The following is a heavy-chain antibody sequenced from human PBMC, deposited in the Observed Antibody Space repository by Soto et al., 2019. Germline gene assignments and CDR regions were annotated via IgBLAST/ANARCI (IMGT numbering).Heavy chain of an antibody. J-gene: IGHJ4*02. Sequence: PSETLSLTCAVYGGSFSGYYWSWIRQPPGKGLEWIGEINHSGSTNYNPSLKSRVTISVDTSKNQFSLKLSSVTAADTAVCYCARGWTGSTVTNYYFDYWGQGTLVTVSS. CDR2: INHSGST. V-gene: IGHV4-34*01. CDR3: ARGWTGSTVTNYYFDY. D-gene: IGHD4-17*01. CDR1: GGSFSGYY.